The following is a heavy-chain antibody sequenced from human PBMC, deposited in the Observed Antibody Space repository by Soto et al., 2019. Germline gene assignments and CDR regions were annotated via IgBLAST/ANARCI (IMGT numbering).Heavy chain of an antibody. CDR3: ARDGGVDYYYYMDV. J-gene: IGHJ6*03. D-gene: IGHD2-8*02. CDR2: VWYDESNK. Sequence: QVELVESGGGVVQPGRSLRLSCAAFGFTFSSYGMHWVRQAPGKGLEWVAVVWYDESNKYYADSVKGRFTISRDNSKNTLYLQMNSLRAEDMAVYFCARDGGVDYYYYMDVWGKGTTVTVSS. CDR1: GFTFSSYG. V-gene: IGHV3-33*01.